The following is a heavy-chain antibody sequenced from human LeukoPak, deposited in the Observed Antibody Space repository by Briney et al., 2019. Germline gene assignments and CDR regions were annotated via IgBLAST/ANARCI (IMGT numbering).Heavy chain of an antibody. CDR2: ISGYNGDT. V-gene: IGHV1-18*01. CDR3: ARDLEYCTNGVCHFDY. CDR1: GYTFTIYG. Sequence: ASVTVSCKASGYTFTIYGISWVRQAPGQGLEWMGWISGYNGDTNYAQNLQGRVTMTTDTSTSTACMELRSLRSDDTAVYYCARDLEYCTNGVCHFDYWGQGTLVTVSS. D-gene: IGHD2-8*01. J-gene: IGHJ4*02.